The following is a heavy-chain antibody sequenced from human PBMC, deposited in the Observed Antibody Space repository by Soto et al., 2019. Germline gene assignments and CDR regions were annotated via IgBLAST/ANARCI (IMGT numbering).Heavy chain of an antibody. V-gene: IGHV3-30*18. CDR2: ISYDGSNK. J-gene: IGHJ3*02. D-gene: IGHD2-2*01. Sequence: GGSLRLSCAASGFTFSSYGMHWVRQAPGKGLEWVAVISYDGSNKYYADSVKGRFTISRDNSKNTLYLQMSSLRAEDTAVYYCANEVRDIVLVPGGAFDIWGQGTMVTVSS. CDR1: GFTFSSYG. CDR3: ANEVRDIVLVPGGAFDI.